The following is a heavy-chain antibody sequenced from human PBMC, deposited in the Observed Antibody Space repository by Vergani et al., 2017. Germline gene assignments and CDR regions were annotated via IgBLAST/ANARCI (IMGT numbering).Heavy chain of an antibody. CDR2: ISSSGSTI. CDR3: AKCVSGGMVGGVIPPFFDY. Sequence: QVQLVESGGGLVKPGGSLRLSCAASGFTFSDYYMSWIRQAPGKGVEWVSYISSSGSTIYYADSVKGRFTISRDNAKNSLYLQMNSLRAEETAVYYCAKCVSGGMVGGVIPPFFDYWGQGTLVTVSS. D-gene: IGHD3-10*01. V-gene: IGHV3-11*04. J-gene: IGHJ4*02. CDR1: GFTFSDYY.